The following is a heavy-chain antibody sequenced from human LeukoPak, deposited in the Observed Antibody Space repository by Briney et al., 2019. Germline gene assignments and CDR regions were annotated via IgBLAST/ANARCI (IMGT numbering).Heavy chain of an antibody. CDR2: ISSSSSYI. CDR1: GFTFSSYS. D-gene: IGHD3-22*01. J-gene: IGHJ4*02. V-gene: IGHV3-21*01. CDR3: ARDLDYYDSSGYSLVGY. Sequence: GGSLRLSCAASGFTFSSYSMNWVRQAPGKGLEWVSSISSSSSYICYADSVKGRFTISRDNAKNSLYLQMNSLRAEDTAVYYCARDLDYYDSSGYSLVGYWGQGTLVTVSS.